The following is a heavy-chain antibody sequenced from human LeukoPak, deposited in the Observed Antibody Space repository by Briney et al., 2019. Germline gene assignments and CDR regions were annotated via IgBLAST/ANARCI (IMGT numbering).Heavy chain of an antibody. J-gene: IGHJ4*02. V-gene: IGHV4-39*01. CDR1: GGSISSSSYY. Sequence: SETLSLTYTVSGGSISSSSYYWGWIRQPPGKGLEWIGSIYYSGSTYYNPSLKSRVTISVDTFKNQFSLKLSSVTAADTAVYYCARTVVNYFDYWGQGTLVTVSS. CDR3: ARTVVNYFDY. CDR2: IYYSGST.